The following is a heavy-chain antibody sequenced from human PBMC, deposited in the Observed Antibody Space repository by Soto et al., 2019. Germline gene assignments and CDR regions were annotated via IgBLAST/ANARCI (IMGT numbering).Heavy chain of an antibody. D-gene: IGHD6-25*01. CDR3: ATNRIAASGGLSDY. CDR1: GFTFSSYG. CDR2: ISYDGSNK. V-gene: IGHV3-30*03. Sequence: QVQLVESGGGVVQPGRSLRLSCAASGFTFSSYGMHWVRQAPGKGLEWVAVISYDGSNKYYADSVKGRFTISRDNSKNTLYLQMNNLRAEDTAVYYCATNRIAASGGLSDYWGQGTLVTVSS. J-gene: IGHJ4*02.